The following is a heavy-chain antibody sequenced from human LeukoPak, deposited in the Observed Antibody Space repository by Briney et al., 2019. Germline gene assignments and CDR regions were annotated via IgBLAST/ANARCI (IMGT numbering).Heavy chain of an antibody. CDR3: ARSTVTQNWHWFDP. CDR1: GGSISSGGYY. J-gene: IGHJ5*02. V-gene: IGHV4-31*03. D-gene: IGHD4-17*01. Sequence: SQTLSLTCTVSGGSISSGGYYWSWFRQHPGKGLEWIGYIYYSGSTYYNPSLKSRVTISVDTSKNQFSLKLSSVTAADTAVYYCARSTVTQNWHWFDPWGQGTLVTVSS. CDR2: IYYSGST.